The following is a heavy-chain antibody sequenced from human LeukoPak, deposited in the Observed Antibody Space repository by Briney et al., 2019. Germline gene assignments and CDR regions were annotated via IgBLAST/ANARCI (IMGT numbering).Heavy chain of an antibody. CDR1: EFTFSSYD. D-gene: IGHD3-9*01. CDR2: IGTAGDP. CDR3: AGGIRYYGMDV. Sequence: GGSLRLSCAASEFTFSSYDMHWVRQATGKGLEWVSGIGTAGDPYYPGSVKGRFTISRENAKNSLYLQMNSLRAGDTSVFHGAGGIRYYGMDVWGQGTTVTVSS. J-gene: IGHJ6*02. V-gene: IGHV3-13*05.